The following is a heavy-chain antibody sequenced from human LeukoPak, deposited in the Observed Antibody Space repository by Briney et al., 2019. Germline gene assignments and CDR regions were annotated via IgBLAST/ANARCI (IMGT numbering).Heavy chain of an antibody. CDR2: IYHSGST. V-gene: IGHV4-38-2*02. Sequence: PSETLSPTCTVSGYSISSGYYWGWIRQPPGKGLEWIGSIYHSGSTYYNPSLKSRVTISVDTSKNQFSLKLSSVTAADTAVYYCARVSSDPWSQGTLVTVSS. J-gene: IGHJ5*02. CDR1: GYSISSGYY. CDR3: ARVSSDP. D-gene: IGHD1-14*01.